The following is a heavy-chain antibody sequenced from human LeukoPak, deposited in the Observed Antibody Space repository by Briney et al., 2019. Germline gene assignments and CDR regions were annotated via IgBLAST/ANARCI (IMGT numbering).Heavy chain of an antibody. CDR1: GFSLSTSGMC. V-gene: IGHV2-70*11. CDR2: IDWDDDK. D-gene: IGHD4-4*01. Sequence: SGPALVKPTQTLTLTCTFPGFSLSTSGMCVSWIRQPPGKALEWLARIDWDDDKYYSTSLKTRLTISKDTSKNQVVLTMTNMDPVDTATYYCARIQYSNYVADYWGQGTLVTVSS. J-gene: IGHJ4*02. CDR3: ARIQYSNYVADY.